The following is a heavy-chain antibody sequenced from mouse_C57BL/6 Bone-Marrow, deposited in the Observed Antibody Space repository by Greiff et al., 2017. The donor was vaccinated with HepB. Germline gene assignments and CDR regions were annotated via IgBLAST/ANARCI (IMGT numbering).Heavy chain of an antibody. Sequence: QVQLKQPGTELVKPGASVKLSCKASGYTFTSYWMHWVKQRPGQGLEWIGNINPSNGGTNYNEKFKSKATLTVDKSSSTAYMQLSSLTSEDSAVYYCARERDYYGSSPYYYAMDYWGQGTSVTVSS. D-gene: IGHD1-1*01. J-gene: IGHJ4*01. CDR2: INPSNGGT. CDR3: ARERDYYGSSPYYYAMDY. CDR1: GYTFTSYW. V-gene: IGHV1-53*01.